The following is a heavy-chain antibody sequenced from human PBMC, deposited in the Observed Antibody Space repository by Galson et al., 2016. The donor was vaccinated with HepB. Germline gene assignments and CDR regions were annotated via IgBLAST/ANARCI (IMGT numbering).Heavy chain of an antibody. J-gene: IGHJ6*02. CDR1: GFTFSSYW. Sequence: SLRLSCAASGFTFSSYWMSWVRQAPGKGLEWVANIKQDANEKNYVGSVRGRFSISRDNAKNSLYLQMNSLRAEDTAVYYCAKDNYYGTGSYYPYKYYGMDVWAKGPRSPSP. V-gene: IGHV3-7*01. D-gene: IGHD3-10*01. CDR3: AKDNYYGTGSYYPYKYYGMDV. CDR2: IKQDANEK.